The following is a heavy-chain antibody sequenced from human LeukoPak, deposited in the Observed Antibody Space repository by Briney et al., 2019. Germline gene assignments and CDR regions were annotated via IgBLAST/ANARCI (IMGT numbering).Heavy chain of an antibody. V-gene: IGHV1-46*01. Sequence: ASVKVSCKASGYTFTRYYMHWVRQAPGQGLEWMRIINPSGGSTDYTQKFRGRVTMTRDTSTSTVYMELSSLRSEDTAVYYCARDREYGDYYFDYWGQGTLVTVSS. D-gene: IGHD4-17*01. CDR1: GYTFTRYY. J-gene: IGHJ4*02. CDR3: ARDREYGDYYFDY. CDR2: INPSGGST.